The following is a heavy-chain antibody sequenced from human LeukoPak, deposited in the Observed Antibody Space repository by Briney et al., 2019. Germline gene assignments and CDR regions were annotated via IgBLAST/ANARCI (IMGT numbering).Heavy chain of an antibody. CDR2: INPFSDAR. D-gene: IGHD1-1*01. Sequence: ASVKVSCELSEYTSSDFYLNWVRQAPGQGLEWMAWINPFSDARSYAQKFQGRVTMTWDMSTTTVFMELSRLRSDDTAVYYCATSTITHTRDPWGQGTLVTVSS. J-gene: IGHJ5*02. V-gene: IGHV1-2*02. CDR3: ATSTITHTRDP. CDR1: EYTSSDFY.